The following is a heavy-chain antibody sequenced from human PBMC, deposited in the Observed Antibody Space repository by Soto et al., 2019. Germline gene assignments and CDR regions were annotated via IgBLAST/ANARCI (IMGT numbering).Heavy chain of an antibody. CDR1: GFTFSSYT. CDR2: INGRSNYV. Sequence: GGSLRLSCVFSGFTFSSYTMNWVRQAPGKGLEWVSSINGRSNYVYYADSVKGRFTISRDNAKNSLYLQMNRLRAEDTAIYYCAREDGVVGSSSAFDHWGLGTLVTVSS. J-gene: IGHJ4*02. V-gene: IGHV3-21*01. CDR3: AREDGVVGSSSAFDH. D-gene: IGHD1-26*01.